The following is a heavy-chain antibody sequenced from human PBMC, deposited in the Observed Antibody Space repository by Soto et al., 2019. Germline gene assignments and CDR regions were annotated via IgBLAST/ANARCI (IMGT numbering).Heavy chain of an antibody. V-gene: IGHV4-59*02. CDR2: AYYSGST. Sequence: QVQVQESGPGLVKTSETLSLTCTVSGGSVSSYYWNWIRQPPGKGLEWIGYAYYSGSTNYNHSLPSPVTISVDTSRNQFSLKLTSVTAADTAVYYCASRTGRNYYGMDVWGQGTTVTVSS. CDR3: ASRTGRNYYGMDV. D-gene: IGHD7-27*01. CDR1: GGSVSSYY. J-gene: IGHJ6*02.